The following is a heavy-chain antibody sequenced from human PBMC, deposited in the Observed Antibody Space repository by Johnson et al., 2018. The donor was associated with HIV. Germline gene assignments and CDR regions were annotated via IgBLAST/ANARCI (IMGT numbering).Heavy chain of an antibody. Sequence: QVQLVESGGGVVRPGGSLRLSCAASGFTFDDYGMSWVRQAPGKGLEWVALIWNDGSDKYYADSVQGRFTISRDNSKNTLYLQMNSLSADDTAVYYCARDEEVMYAMGAFDIWGQGTMLTVSS. CDR2: IWNDGSDK. CDR1: GFTFDDYG. J-gene: IGHJ3*02. CDR3: ARDEEVMYAMGAFDI. V-gene: IGHV3-33*08. D-gene: IGHD2-8*02.